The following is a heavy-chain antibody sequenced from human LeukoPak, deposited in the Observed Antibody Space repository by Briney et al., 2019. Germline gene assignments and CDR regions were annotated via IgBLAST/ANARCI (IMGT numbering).Heavy chain of an antibody. Sequence: SETLSLTCTVSGGSISSGSYYWSWIRQPAGKGLEWIGRIYTSGSTNYNPSLKSRVTISVDTYQNQFSLKLSSVTAADTAVYFCASYGSGSYAFDVWGQGTTVTVSS. V-gene: IGHV4-61*02. CDR1: GGSISSGSYY. CDR2: IYTSGST. D-gene: IGHD3-10*01. J-gene: IGHJ3*01. CDR3: ASYGSGSYAFDV.